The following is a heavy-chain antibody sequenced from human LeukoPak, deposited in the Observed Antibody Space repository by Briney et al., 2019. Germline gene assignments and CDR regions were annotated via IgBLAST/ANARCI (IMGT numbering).Heavy chain of an antibody. D-gene: IGHD6-19*01. J-gene: IGHJ4*02. CDR1: GFTLSSYA. CDR3: AKVLPGRRWLVLSGFDY. CDR2: ISGSGSSS. V-gene: IGHV3-23*01. Sequence: GGSLRLSCAASGFTLSSYAMSWVRQAPGKGLEWVSAISGSGSSSYYADVVKGRFTISRDNSKNTLYLQMNSLRAEDTAVYYCAKVLPGRRWLVLSGFDYWGQGTLVTVSS.